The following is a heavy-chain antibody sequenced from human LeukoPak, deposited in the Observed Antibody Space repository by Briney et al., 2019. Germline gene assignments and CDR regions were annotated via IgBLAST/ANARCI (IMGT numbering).Heavy chain of an antibody. CDR2: ISGSSDNT. CDR3: ASGYASGSY. Sequence: GGSLRLSCEVSGFTFSSYSMNWVRQAPGKGLEWVSSISGSSDNTYYADSVRGRFTISRDNVKNSLYLQMSSVRVEDTAVYYCASGYASGSYWGQGTLVIVSS. V-gene: IGHV3-21*01. CDR1: GFTFSSYS. J-gene: IGHJ4*02. D-gene: IGHD3-10*01.